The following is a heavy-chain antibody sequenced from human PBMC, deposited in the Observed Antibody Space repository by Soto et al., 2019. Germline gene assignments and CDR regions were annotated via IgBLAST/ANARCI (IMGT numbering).Heavy chain of an antibody. CDR3: ARDSSSFMGDYYYYYMDV. Sequence: SVKLSCKASGGTISSYTISWVRQAPGQGLEWMGRIIPILGIANYAQKFQGRVTITADKSTSTAYMELSSLRSEDTAVYYCARDSSSFMGDYYYYYMDVWGKGTTVTVSS. CDR2: IIPILGIA. CDR1: GGTISSYT. D-gene: IGHD6-6*01. J-gene: IGHJ6*03. V-gene: IGHV1-69*04.